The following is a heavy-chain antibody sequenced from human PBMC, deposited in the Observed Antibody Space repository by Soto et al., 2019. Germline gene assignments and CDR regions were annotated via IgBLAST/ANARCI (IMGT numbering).Heavy chain of an antibody. CDR2: INHSGGT. CDR1: GGSFSGYY. V-gene: IGHV4-34*01. J-gene: IGHJ4*02. Sequence: WETLSLTCAVYGGSFSGYYWTWIRQPPGTGLEWIGEINHSGGTNYNPSLKSRVTISVDTSKNQFSLKLTSVTAADTAVYYCARDKITGLFDYWGQGTLVTVSS. D-gene: IGHD2-8*02. CDR3: ARDKITGLFDY.